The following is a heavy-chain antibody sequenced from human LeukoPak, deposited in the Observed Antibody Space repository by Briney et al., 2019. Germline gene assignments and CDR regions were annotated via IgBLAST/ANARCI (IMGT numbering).Heavy chain of an antibody. J-gene: IGHJ4*02. CDR2: IIPIFGTA. CDR1: GGTFSSYA. D-gene: IGHD6-19*01. V-gene: IGHV1-69*13. Sequence: SVKVSCKASGGTFSSYAISWVRRAPGQGLEWMGGIIPIFGTANYAQKFQGRVTITADESTSTAYMELSSLRSEDTAVYYCARDSEQWLVRGSRSHFDYWGQGTLVTVSS. CDR3: ARDSEQWLVRGSRSHFDY.